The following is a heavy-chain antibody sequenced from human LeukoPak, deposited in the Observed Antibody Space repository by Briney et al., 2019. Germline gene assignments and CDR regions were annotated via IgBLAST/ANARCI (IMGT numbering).Heavy chain of an antibody. J-gene: IGHJ6*03. V-gene: IGHV3-11*04. CDR3: ARAGTVTTFHYYYYYMDV. CDR1: GFSFSDYY. CDR2: VSDSGNTT. D-gene: IGHD4-17*01. Sequence: GGSLRLSCAASGFSFSDYYMSWIRQAPGKGLEFISYVSDSGNTTYYADSVKGRFTISRDKVKNSLYLQLASLRAEDTTVYYCARAGTVTTFHYYYYYMDVWGKGTTVTVSS.